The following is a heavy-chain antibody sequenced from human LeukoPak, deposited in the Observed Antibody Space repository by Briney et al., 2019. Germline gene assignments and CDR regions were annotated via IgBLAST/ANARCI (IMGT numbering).Heavy chain of an antibody. D-gene: IGHD6-13*01. J-gene: IGHJ4*02. Sequence: PGGSLRLSCAASGFTFSSYAMHWVRQTPGKGLEWVAVISYDGSNKYYADSVKGRFTISRDNSKNTLYLQMNSLRAEDTAVYYCARGLSSSWKYYFDYWGQGTLVTVSS. V-gene: IGHV3-30-3*01. CDR2: ISYDGSNK. CDR1: GFTFSSYA. CDR3: ARGLSSSWKYYFDY.